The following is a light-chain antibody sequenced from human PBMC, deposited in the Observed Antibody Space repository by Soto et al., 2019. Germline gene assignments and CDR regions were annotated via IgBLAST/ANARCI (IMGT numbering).Light chain of an antibody. CDR3: CSYAGSSTSWM. V-gene: IGLV2-23*01. J-gene: IGLJ3*02. Sequence: QSALTQPASVSGSPGQSITISCTGTSSDVGSYNLVSWYQQHPGKAPKLMIYEGSKWPSGVSNRFSGSKSGNTASLTSSGLQAEDEADYYCCSYAGSSTSWMFGGGTKLTVL. CDR2: EGS. CDR1: SSDVGSYNL.